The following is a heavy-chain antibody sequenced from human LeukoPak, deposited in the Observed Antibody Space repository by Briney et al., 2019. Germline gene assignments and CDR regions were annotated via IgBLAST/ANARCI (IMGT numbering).Heavy chain of an antibody. V-gene: IGHV1-46*01. CDR3: ARAKTYYYGSGSYSLDY. D-gene: IGHD3-10*01. CDR1: GYTFTSYY. Sequence: GASVKGSCKASGYTFTSYYMHWVRQAPGQGLEWMGIINPSGGSTSYAQKFQGRVTMTRDTSTSTVYMELSSLRSEDTAVYYCARAKTYYYGSGSYSLDYWGQGTLVTVSS. CDR2: INPSGGST. J-gene: IGHJ4*02.